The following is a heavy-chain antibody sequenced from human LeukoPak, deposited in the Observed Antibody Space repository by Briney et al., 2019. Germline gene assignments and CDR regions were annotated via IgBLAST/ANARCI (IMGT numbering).Heavy chain of an antibody. CDR1: GYTFTGYY. CDR2: INPNSGGT. J-gene: IGHJ6*03. D-gene: IGHD3-16*01. CDR3: ARGGSSLGGGNYYYYYYMDV. Sequence: ASVKVSCKASGYTFTGYYMHWVRQAPGQGLEWMGWINPNSGGTNYAQKFQGRGTMTRDTSISTAYMELSRLRSDDTAVYYCARGGSSLGGGNYYYYYYMDVWGKGTTVTVSS. V-gene: IGHV1-2*02.